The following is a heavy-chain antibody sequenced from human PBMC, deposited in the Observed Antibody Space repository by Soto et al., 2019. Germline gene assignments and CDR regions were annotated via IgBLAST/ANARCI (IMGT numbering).Heavy chain of an antibody. D-gene: IGHD3-9*01. V-gene: IGHV4-4*02. CDR3: ARNDFFDMDV. Sequence: QVQLEESGPGLVEPSGILSLTCAVSGGSVSNENWWSWVRQPPGKGLEWIGEIHHSGSTSYTPSLKSRVTISVDTSKNQFSLRLISVTAADTAVYYCARNDFFDMDVWGQGTTVTVSS. J-gene: IGHJ6*02. CDR2: IHHSGST. CDR1: GGSVSNENW.